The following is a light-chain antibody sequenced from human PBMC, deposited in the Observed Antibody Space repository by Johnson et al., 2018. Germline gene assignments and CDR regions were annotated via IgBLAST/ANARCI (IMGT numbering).Light chain of an antibody. V-gene: IGLV1-51*02. J-gene: IGLJ1*01. CDR1: SSNIGNNY. CDR3: GTWDGLRSAGNV. Sequence: QSVLTQPPSVSAAPGQKVTISCSGSSSNIGNNYVSWYQQLPGTAPKLLIYENNKRPSGIPDRFSGSKSGTSATLGITGLQTGDEADYYCGTWDGLRSAGNVFGTGTKVTVL. CDR2: ENN.